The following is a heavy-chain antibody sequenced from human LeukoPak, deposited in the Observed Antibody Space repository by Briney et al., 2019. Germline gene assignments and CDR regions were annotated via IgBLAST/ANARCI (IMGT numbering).Heavy chain of an antibody. CDR1: GYTFTNYG. CDR3: ARGRNQWLNPDDYLQE. D-gene: IGHD6-19*01. V-gene: IGHV1-18*01. J-gene: IGHJ1*01. Sequence: ASVKVSCKTSGYTFTNYGVHWVRQTPGQGLEWMGWISAYSGDTKFAQHFQARVTMTTDSSTDTVYMEVRDLKSDDTAIYYCARGRNQWLNPDDYLQEWGQGTLVTVSS. CDR2: ISAYSGDT.